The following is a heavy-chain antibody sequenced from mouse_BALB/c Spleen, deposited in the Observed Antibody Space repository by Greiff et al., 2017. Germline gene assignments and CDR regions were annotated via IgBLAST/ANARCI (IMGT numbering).Heavy chain of an antibody. Sequence: VQVVESGPGLVAPSQSLSITCTVSGFSLTSYGVHWVRQPPGKGLEWLGVIWAGGSTNYNSALMSRLSISKDNSKSQVFLKMNSLQTDDTAMYSCAREGDDSAWFAYWGQGTLVTVSA. V-gene: IGHV2-9*02. CDR1: GFSLTSYG. D-gene: IGHD2-13*01. J-gene: IGHJ3*01. CDR2: IWAGGST. CDR3: AREGDDSAWFAY.